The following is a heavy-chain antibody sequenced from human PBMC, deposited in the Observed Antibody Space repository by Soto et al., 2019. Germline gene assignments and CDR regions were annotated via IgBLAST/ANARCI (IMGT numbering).Heavy chain of an antibody. V-gene: IGHV4-39*01. CDR2: IYYSGST. J-gene: IGHJ3*02. CDR1: GGSISSSSYY. Sequence: SETLSLTCTVSGGSISSSSYYWGWIRQPPGKGLEWIGSIYYSGSTYYNPSLKSRVTISVDTSKNQFSLKLSSVTAADTAVYYCARRENCSGGSCWLGDAFDIWGQGTMVTVSS. D-gene: IGHD2-15*01. CDR3: ARRENCSGGSCWLGDAFDI.